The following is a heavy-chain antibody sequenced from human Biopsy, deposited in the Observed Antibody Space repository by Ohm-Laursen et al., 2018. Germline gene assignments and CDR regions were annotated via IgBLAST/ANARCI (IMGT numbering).Heavy chain of an antibody. J-gene: IGHJ5*02. V-gene: IGHV4-4*08. CDR1: GGSLSLSY. D-gene: IGHD2-2*01. CDR3: ARRPYTRDNWFDP. Sequence: SETLSLTCNVSGGSLSLSYWSWIRQPPGKGLEWIGYIYSSGGTDYNPSLKSRVTISLDTSKNRFSLTLTSVTVADTAIYYCARRPYTRDNWFDPWGQGTLVTVSS. CDR2: IYSSGGT.